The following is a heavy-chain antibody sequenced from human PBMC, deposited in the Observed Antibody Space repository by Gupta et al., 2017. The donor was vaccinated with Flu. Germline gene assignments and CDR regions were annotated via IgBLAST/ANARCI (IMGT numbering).Heavy chain of an antibody. D-gene: IGHD5-18*01. CDR1: S. CDR2: INADNGDT. V-gene: IGHV1-3*01. Sequence: SIHWVRQAPGQRLEWMGWINADNGDTSFSEKFQDRVTITRDTSASTAYMELSSLTSEDTAVYYCARGGWILLWILDYWGQGTLVTVSS. CDR3: ARGGWILLWILDY. J-gene: IGHJ4*02.